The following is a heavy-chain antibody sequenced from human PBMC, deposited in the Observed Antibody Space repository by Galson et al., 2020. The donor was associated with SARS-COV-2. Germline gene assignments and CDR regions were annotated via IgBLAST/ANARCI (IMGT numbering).Heavy chain of an antibody. Sequence: SQTLSLTCTVSGGSISSSSYYRGWIRQPPGKGLEWIGSIYYSGRTYYNPSLKSRVTISVDTSKNQFSLKLSSVTAADTAVYYCARLPYYYDSSYAFDIWGQGTMVTVSS. V-gene: IGHV4-39*01. D-gene: IGHD3-22*01. J-gene: IGHJ3*02. CDR2: IYYSGRT. CDR3: ARLPYYYDSSYAFDI. CDR1: GGSISSSSYY.